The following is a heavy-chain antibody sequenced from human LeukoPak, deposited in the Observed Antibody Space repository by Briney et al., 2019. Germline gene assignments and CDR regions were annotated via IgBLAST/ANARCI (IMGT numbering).Heavy chain of an antibody. V-gene: IGHV3-7*01. D-gene: IGHD3-3*01. CDR3: ARRSTITIFGVVPYYYYGMDV. CDR2: IKQDGSEK. CDR1: GFAFSSYW. Sequence: GGSLRLSCAASGFAFSSYWMTWVRQAPGKGLEWVANIKQDGSEKYYVDSVKGRFTISRDNAKNSLYLQMNSLRAEDTAVYYCARRSTITIFGVVPYYYYGMDVWGQGTTVTVSS. J-gene: IGHJ6*02.